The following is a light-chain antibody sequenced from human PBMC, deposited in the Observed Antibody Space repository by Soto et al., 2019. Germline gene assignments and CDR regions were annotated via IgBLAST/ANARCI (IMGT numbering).Light chain of an antibody. Sequence: QAASVSGSPGQSITISCTGSSSDVGAHKYVSWYQQHPGKAPKVIIHDVSNRPSGVSSRFSGSKSGNTASLTISGLQPEDEAHYYCCSYTTTSKFVFGGGTKLTVL. CDR3: CSYTTTSKFV. V-gene: IGLV2-14*03. CDR1: SSDVGAHKY. J-gene: IGLJ2*01. CDR2: DVS.